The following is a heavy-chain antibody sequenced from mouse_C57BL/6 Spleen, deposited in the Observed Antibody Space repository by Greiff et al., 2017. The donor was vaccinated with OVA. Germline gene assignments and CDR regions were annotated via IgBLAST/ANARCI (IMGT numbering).Heavy chain of an antibody. Sequence: VQLQQPGAELVKPGASVKLSCKASGYTFTSYWMHWVKQRPGQGLEWIGMIHPNSGSTNYNEKFKSKATLTVDKSSSTAYMQLSSLTSEDSAVYYCARGDDDGGWFAYWGQGTLVTVSA. J-gene: IGHJ3*01. CDR2: IHPNSGST. V-gene: IGHV1-64*01. CDR3: ARGDDDGGWFAY. D-gene: IGHD2-4*01. CDR1: GYTFTSYW.